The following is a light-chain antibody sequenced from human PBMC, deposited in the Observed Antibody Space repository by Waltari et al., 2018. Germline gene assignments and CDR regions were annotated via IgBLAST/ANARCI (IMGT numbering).Light chain of an antibody. J-gene: IGKJ3*01. CDR1: QSISSY. CDR3: QQSYSTLLT. V-gene: IGKV1-39*01. CDR2: AAS. Sequence: DIQMTQSPSSLSASVGDRVTITCRASQSISSYLNWYQQKPGKAPKLLIYAASSLKSGVPSRFSGSGSGTDFTLTISSLQPEDFATYYCQQSYSTLLTFGPGTKVDIK.